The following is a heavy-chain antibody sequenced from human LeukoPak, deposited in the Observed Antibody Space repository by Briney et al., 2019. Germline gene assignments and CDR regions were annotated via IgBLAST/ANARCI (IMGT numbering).Heavy chain of an antibody. CDR1: GYTFTSNY. V-gene: IGHV1-46*01. CDR3: ARDQEGFDY. CDR2: IYPRDGST. Sequence: ASVKVPCKASGYTFTSNYIHWVRQAPGQGLEWMGMIYPRDGSTSYAQKFQGRVTVTRDTSTSTVHMELSGLRSEDTAVYYCARDQEGFDYWGQGTLVTVSS. J-gene: IGHJ4*02.